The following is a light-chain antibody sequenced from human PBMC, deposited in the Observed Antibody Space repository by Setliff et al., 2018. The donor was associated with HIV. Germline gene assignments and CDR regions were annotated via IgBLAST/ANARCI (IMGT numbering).Light chain of an antibody. Sequence: QSALTQPASVSGSPGQSITISCAGSSSDIGGHNFVSWYQQDPGKAPKLMIYGVNNRPSGASNRFSGSKSGNTASLTISGLQAEDEADYYCSSYASSSLSYVFGAGTKVTVL. CDR2: GVN. CDR3: SSYASSSLSYV. CDR1: SSDIGGHNF. J-gene: IGLJ1*01. V-gene: IGLV2-14*01.